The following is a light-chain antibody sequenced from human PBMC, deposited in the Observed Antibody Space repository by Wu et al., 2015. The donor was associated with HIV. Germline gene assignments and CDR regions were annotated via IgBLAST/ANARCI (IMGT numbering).Light chain of an antibody. CDR3: QQYGTSPYT. Sequence: DIVLTQSPGTLSLSPGERATLSCRASQSVSSDYLAWYQQKPGQAPRLLLFGASSRATGIPDRFSGSGSGTDFTLTISRLEPEDFAVYYCQQYGTSPYTFGQGTKLEI. CDR1: QSVSSDY. V-gene: IGKV3-20*01. CDR2: GAS. J-gene: IGKJ2*01.